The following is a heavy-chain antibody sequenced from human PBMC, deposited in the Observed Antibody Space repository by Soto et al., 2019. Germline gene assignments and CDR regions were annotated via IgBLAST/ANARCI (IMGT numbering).Heavy chain of an antibody. CDR2: IIPIFGTA. J-gene: IGHJ5*02. D-gene: IGHD6-6*01. CDR3: ARGGSPWQLDGWFDP. CDR1: GGTFSSYA. V-gene: IGHV1-69*01. Sequence: QVQLVQSGAEVKKPGSSVKVSCKASGGTFSSYAISWVRQAPGQGLEWMGGIIPIFGTANYAQKFQGRVTITADEATSTAYMELSSLRSEDTAVYYGARGGSPWQLDGWFDPWGQGTLVTVSS.